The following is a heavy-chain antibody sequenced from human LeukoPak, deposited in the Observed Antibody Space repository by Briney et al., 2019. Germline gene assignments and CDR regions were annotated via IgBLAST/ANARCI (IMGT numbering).Heavy chain of an antibody. CDR3: ARLKASYVSYYMDV. D-gene: IGHD2-21*01. V-gene: IGHV1-18*01. CDR1: GGTFSSYA. CDR2: ISAYNGNT. Sequence: GASVKVSCRASGGTFSSYAISWVRQAPGQGLEWMGWISAYNGNTNYAQKLQGRVTMTTDTSTSTAYMELRSLRSDDTAVYYCARLKASYVSYYMDVWGKGTTVTISS. J-gene: IGHJ6*03.